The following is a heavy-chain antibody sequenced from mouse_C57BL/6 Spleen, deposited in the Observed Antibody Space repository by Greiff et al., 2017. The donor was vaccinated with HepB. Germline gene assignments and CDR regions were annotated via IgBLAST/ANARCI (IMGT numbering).Heavy chain of an antibody. J-gene: IGHJ4*01. CDR1: GISITTGNYR. Sequence: DVKLQESGPGLVKPSQTVFLTCTVTGISITTGNYRWSWIRQFPGNKLEWIGYIYYSGTITYNPSLTSRTTITRDTPKNQFFLEMNSLTAEDTATYYCAREALLHDYDKGDYAMDYWGQGTSVTVSS. CDR2: IYYSGTI. D-gene: IGHD2-4*01. V-gene: IGHV3-5*01. CDR3: AREALLHDYDKGDYAMDY.